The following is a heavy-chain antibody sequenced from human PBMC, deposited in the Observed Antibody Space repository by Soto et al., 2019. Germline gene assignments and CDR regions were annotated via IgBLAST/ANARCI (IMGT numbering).Heavy chain of an antibody. CDR3: ARVQKPPGRSRGDYSGFDY. CDR2: ISAYNGNT. D-gene: IGHD2-21*02. Sequence: ASVKVSCKASGYTFTSYGISWVRQASGQGLEWMGWISAYNGNTNYAQKLQGRVTMTTDTSTSTAYMELRSLRSDDTAVYYCARVQKPPGRSRGDYSGFDYWGQGTLVTVSS. V-gene: IGHV1-18*01. CDR1: GYTFTSYG. J-gene: IGHJ4*02.